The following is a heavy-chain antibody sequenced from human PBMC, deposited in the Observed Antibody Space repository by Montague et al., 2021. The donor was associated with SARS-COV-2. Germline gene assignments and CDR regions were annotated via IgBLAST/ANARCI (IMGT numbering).Heavy chain of an antibody. CDR3: ARRLDYWDSSGQRRHFDY. J-gene: IGHJ4*02. CDR1: GDSISGSSYD. V-gene: IGHV4-39*01. D-gene: IGHD3-22*01. Sequence: SETLSLTCTVSGDSISGSSYDWGWIRRPPGKGLEWIGHISYHGNTNYNPSLKSRVTISIDTSRNQFSLKVSSVTATDTAIYYCARRLDYWDSSGQRRHFDYWGQGTLVTVS. CDR2: ISYHGNT.